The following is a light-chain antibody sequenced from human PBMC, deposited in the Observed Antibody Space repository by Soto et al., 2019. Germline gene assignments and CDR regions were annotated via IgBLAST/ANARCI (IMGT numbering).Light chain of an antibody. CDR1: SSDVGGYNF. J-gene: IGLJ1*01. CDR2: DVI. V-gene: IGLV2-14*03. Sequence: QSALTQPASVSGSPGQSITISCTGTSSDVGGYNFVSWYQHHPGKAPKLIIYDVINRPSGISNRFSGSKSGNTASLTISGLQAEDEADYYCTSYTSSITYVFGTGTKLTVL. CDR3: TSYTSSITYV.